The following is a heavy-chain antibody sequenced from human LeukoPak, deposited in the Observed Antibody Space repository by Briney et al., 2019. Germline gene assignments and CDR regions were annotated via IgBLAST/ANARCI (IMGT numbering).Heavy chain of an antibody. CDR2: ISSSSSYI. Sequence: GGSLRLSCAASGFTFSSYSMNWVRQAPGKGLEWVSSISSSSSYIYYADSVKGRFTISRDNAKNSLFLQMNSLRAEDTAVYFCARGRLDAFDIWGQGTMVTVSS. CDR1: GFTFSSYS. CDR3: ARGRLDAFDI. D-gene: IGHD6-6*01. V-gene: IGHV3-21*01. J-gene: IGHJ3*02.